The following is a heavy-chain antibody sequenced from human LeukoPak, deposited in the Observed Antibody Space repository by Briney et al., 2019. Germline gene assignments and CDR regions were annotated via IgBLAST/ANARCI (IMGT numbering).Heavy chain of an antibody. CDR1: GGTFSSYA. CDR3: ARVTISGVVIGCFDY. D-gene: IGHD3-3*01. Sequence: SVKVSCKASGGTFSSYAISWVRQAPGQGLEWMGGIIPIFGTANYAQKFQGRVTITADESTSTAYMELSSLRSEDTAVYYCARVTISGVVIGCFDYWGQGTLVTVSS. J-gene: IGHJ4*02. CDR2: IIPIFGTA. V-gene: IGHV1-69*01.